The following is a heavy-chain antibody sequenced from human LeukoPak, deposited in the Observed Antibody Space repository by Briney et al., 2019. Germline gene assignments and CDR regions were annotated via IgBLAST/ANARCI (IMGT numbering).Heavy chain of an antibody. CDR2: IYSGGST. CDR1: EFSVGSNY. Sequence: PGGSLRLTCAASEFSVGSNYMTWVRQAPGKGLEWVSLIYSGGSTYYADSVKGRFTISRDNSKNTLYLQMNSLRAEDTAVYYCAKASVLLSYNFDYWGQGTLVTVSS. V-gene: IGHV3-66*01. CDR3: AKASVLLSYNFDY. J-gene: IGHJ4*02. D-gene: IGHD3-10*01.